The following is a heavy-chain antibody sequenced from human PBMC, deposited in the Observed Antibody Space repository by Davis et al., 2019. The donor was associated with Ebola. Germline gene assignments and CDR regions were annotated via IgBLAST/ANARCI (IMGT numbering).Heavy chain of an antibody. V-gene: IGHV1-2*02. Sequence: ASVKVSCKASGYSFIDYFIHWVRQAPGQGLEWMGWLNPNSGGTHYAQKFQGRVTMTRDTSMNTAYMELSSVRSDNTAFYYCARASTISAGGWFDPWGQGTLVTASA. CDR2: LNPNSGGT. J-gene: IGHJ5*02. CDR1: GYSFIDYF. CDR3: ARASTISAGGWFDP. D-gene: IGHD6-13*01.